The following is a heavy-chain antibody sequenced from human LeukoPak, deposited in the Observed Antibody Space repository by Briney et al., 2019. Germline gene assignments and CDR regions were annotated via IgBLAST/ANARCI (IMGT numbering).Heavy chain of an antibody. Sequence: SETLSLTCTVSGGSISNYHWSWIRQSPGKGLEWIGYIYYSGSTNYKPSLKSRVTISVDTSKNQFFLKLSSVTAADTAVYYCAKRYCSSTTCYDDRGAFDYWGQGTLVTVSS. J-gene: IGHJ4*02. CDR2: IYYSGST. CDR1: GGSISNYH. V-gene: IGHV4-59*08. D-gene: IGHD2-2*01. CDR3: AKRYCSSTTCYDDRGAFDY.